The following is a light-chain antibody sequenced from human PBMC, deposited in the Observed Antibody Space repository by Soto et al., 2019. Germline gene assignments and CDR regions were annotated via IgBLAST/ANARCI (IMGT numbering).Light chain of an antibody. CDR2: KAS. Sequence: DIQMTQSPSTLSASVGDRVTITCRASQSISSWLAWYQQKPGKAPKLLIYKASSLESGVPSRFSGSGSGTEFTLTISSLQPDDFATYYCQQYNSYSPPWTFGQGTKVETK. CDR1: QSISSW. J-gene: IGKJ1*01. V-gene: IGKV1-5*03. CDR3: QQYNSYSPPWT.